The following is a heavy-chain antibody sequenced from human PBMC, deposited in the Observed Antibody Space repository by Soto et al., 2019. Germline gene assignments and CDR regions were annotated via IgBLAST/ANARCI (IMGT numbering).Heavy chain of an antibody. CDR1: GYTFTSYY. CDR3: AKDRCIAASYGGEGWCDP. D-gene: IGHD6-6*01. V-gene: IGHV1-46*01. J-gene: IGHJ5*02. CDR2: INPSGGST. Sequence: GASVKVSCKASGYTFTSYYMHWVRQAPGQGLEWMGIINPSGGSTSYAQKFQGRVTMTRDTSTSTVYMELSSLRSEDTAVYYCAKDRCIAASYGGEGWCDPWGQGTLLTVSS.